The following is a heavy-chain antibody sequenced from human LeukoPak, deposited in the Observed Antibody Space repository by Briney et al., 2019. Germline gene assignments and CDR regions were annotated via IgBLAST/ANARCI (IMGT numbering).Heavy chain of an antibody. CDR3: AGMVRGTRNYYYYGMDV. CDR1: GFTFSSYA. V-gene: IGHV3-23*01. D-gene: IGHD3-10*01. J-gene: IGHJ6*02. Sequence: GALRLSCAASGFTFSSYAMSWVRQAPGKGLEWVSAISGSGGSTYYADSVKGRFTISRDNSKNTLYLQMSSLRAEDTAAYYCAGMVRGTRNYYYYGMDVWGQGTTVTVSS. CDR2: ISGSGGST.